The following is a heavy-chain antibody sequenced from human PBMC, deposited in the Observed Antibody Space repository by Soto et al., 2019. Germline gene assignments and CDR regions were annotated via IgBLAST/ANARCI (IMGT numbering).Heavy chain of an antibody. CDR3: ARSPRPTGTTLYYFDS. V-gene: IGHV1-46*01. Sequence: ASVKGSFKASGYTLTSFYMHWMRQAPGQGLEWMGVIDPSAGSTTYAQKFKGRVRMTRDTFTSTVFMELSSLRSEDTAVYYCARSPRPTGTTLYYFDSWGQRTLVTVSS. D-gene: IGHD1-1*01. CDR1: GYTLTSFY. CDR2: IDPSAGST. J-gene: IGHJ4*02.